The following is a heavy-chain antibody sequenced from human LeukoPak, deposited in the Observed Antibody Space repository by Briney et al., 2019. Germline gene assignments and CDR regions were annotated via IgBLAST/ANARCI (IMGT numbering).Heavy chain of an antibody. D-gene: IGHD6-13*01. V-gene: IGHV3-23*01. CDR3: AKDFRSTWSLGWFDP. J-gene: IGHJ5*02. CDR2: ISGSGGST. Sequence: GGSLRLSCAASGFTFSSYAMSWVRQAPGKGLEWVSAISGSGGSTYYADSVKGRFTISRDNSKNTLYLQMNSLRAEDTAVYYCAKDFRSTWSLGWFDPWGQGTLVTVSS. CDR1: GFTFSSYA.